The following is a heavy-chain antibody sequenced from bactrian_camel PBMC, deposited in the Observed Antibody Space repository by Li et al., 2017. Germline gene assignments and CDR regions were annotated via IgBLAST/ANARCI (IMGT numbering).Heavy chain of an antibody. V-gene: IGHV3S53*01. CDR3: AARGRMLAGCWGALREFDFPY. CDR2: IERDGMT. CDR1: GATASINC. J-gene: IGHJ4*01. D-gene: IGHD5*01. Sequence: HVQLVESGGGSVQAGGSVRLSCAASGATASINCMAWFRQALGKEREGVAAIERDGMTSYADSVKDRFTISKDNTKNTLYLQMDSLKPEDTAMYYSAARGRMLAGCWGALREFDFPYWGRGTQVTVS.